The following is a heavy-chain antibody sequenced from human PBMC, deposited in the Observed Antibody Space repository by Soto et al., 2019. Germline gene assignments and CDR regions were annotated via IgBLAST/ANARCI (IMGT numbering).Heavy chain of an antibody. Sequence: HPGGSLRLSCAASGFKFGNYWMSWIRQAPGKGLEWVANINQNASERYYVDPVKGRFTISRDNVENSLSLQMDSLRVDDTAVYSCARYGDFSYWGRGTQVNVSS. J-gene: IGHJ4*02. CDR1: GFKFGNYW. D-gene: IGHD3-10*01. CDR3: ARYGDFSY. V-gene: IGHV3-7*03. CDR2: INQNASER.